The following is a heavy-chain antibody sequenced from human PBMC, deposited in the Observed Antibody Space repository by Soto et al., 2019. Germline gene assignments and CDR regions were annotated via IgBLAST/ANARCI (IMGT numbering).Heavy chain of an antibody. J-gene: IGHJ4*02. CDR2: IIPILGTA. V-gene: IGHV1-69*10. D-gene: IGHD3-22*01. CDR3: ARDHLADSSGYYPCGFDY. Sequence: SVKVSCKASGGTFSSYAISWVRQAPGQGLEWMGGIIPILGTANYAQKFQGRVTITADKSTSTAYMELSSLRSEDTAVYYCARDHLADSSGYYPCGFDYWGQGTLVTVSS. CDR1: GGTFSSYA.